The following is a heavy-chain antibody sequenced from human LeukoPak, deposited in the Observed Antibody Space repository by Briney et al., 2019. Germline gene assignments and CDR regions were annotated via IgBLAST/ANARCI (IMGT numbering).Heavy chain of an antibody. CDR2: LRWNSGSI. CDR1: GFTFDDYA. V-gene: IGHV3-9*01. D-gene: IGHD2-21*01. Sequence: GGSLRLSCADSGFTFDDYAMHWVRQAPGKGLEWVSGLRWNSGSIGSADSVKGRFTISRDNAKNALYLQMNSLRAEDTALYYCAKAVSGDGTNEFDYWGQGTLVTVSS. CDR3: AKAVSGDGTNEFDY. J-gene: IGHJ4*02.